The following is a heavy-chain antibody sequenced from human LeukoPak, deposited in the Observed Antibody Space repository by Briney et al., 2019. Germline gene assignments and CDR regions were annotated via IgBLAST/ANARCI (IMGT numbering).Heavy chain of an antibody. CDR1: GFTFNDYN. J-gene: IGHJ5*01. V-gene: IGHV3-21*01. CDR3: ARENYYDNGPFDS. CDR2: ISPSSTYI. D-gene: IGHD3-22*01. Sequence: PGGSLRLSCTASGFTFNDYNMNWVRQTPGKGLEWVSSISPSSTYIYYADSVKGRFTISRDNAKNSLFLQMNSLRAEDTAVYYCARENYYDNGPFDSWGQGTLVSVSS.